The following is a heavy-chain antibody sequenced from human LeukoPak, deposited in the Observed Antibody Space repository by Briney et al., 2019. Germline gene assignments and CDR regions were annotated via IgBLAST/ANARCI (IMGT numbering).Heavy chain of an antibody. Sequence: SETLSLTCTVSGGSISQYYWNWIRQSPGKGLEWIGSIHYGGNTNYNPSLKSRVTISVETSKNQFSLKLSSVTAADTAVYYCAGDTYGLDYWGQGTLVTVSS. CDR1: GGSISQYY. D-gene: IGHD3-10*01. CDR2: IHYGGNT. J-gene: IGHJ4*02. V-gene: IGHV4-59*01. CDR3: AGDTYGLDY.